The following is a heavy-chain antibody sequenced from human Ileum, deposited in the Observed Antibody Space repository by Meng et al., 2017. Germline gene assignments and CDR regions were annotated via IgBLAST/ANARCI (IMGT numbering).Heavy chain of an antibody. V-gene: IGHV4-61*08. CDR2: AGT. D-gene: IGHD7-27*01. J-gene: IGHJ4*02. CDR1: GGSVSNSDYQ. Sequence: VQPQTPGPGLVRPSETLSLICTVSGGSVSNSDYQWGWIRQPPGKGLEWIGYAGTNYNPSLKSRVTISVDTSKRQFSLKLTSVTAADTAVYYCARDHWGSLDYWGQGILVTVSS. CDR3: ARDHWGSLDY.